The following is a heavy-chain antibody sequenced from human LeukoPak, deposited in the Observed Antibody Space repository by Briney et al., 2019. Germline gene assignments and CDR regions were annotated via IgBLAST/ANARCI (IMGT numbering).Heavy chain of an antibody. Sequence: PSETLSLTCTVSGGSISSYHWSWIRQPPGKGLEWIGDTYNSGSTNYNPSLKSRVTISVDTSKNQFSLKLTSVTAADTAVYYCAGGIFGVVINAFHIWGQGTMVTVSS. D-gene: IGHD3-3*01. V-gene: IGHV4-59*01. CDR3: AGGIFGVVINAFHI. CDR2: TYNSGST. J-gene: IGHJ3*02. CDR1: GGSISSYH.